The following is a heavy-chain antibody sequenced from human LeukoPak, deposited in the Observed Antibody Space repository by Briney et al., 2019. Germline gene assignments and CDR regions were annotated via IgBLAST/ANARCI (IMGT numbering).Heavy chain of an antibody. CDR3: AKSLVVVVPAATMSPTYYYGMDV. J-gene: IGHJ6*04. Sequence: PGGSLRLSCAASGFTFSSYAMSWVRQAPGKGLEWVSAISGSGGSTYYADPVKGRFTISRDNSKNTLYLQMNSLRAEDTAVYYCAKSLVVVVPAATMSPTYYYGMDVWGKGTTVTVSS. V-gene: IGHV3-23*01. D-gene: IGHD2-2*01. CDR2: ISGSGGST. CDR1: GFTFSSYA.